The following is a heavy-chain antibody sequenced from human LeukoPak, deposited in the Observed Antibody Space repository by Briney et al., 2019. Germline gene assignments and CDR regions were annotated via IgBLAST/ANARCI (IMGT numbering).Heavy chain of an antibody. J-gene: IGHJ4*02. CDR2: INPNSGET. Sequence: ASVKVSCKTSGYTFTDYYIHWVRQAPGQGLEWMGWINPNSGETKSAQKFQGRVTMTWDTSISTVCMELSRVTSDDTAVYYCARDRDYSNTERGFDYWGQGTLVTVSS. CDR1: GYTFTDYY. V-gene: IGHV1-2*02. CDR3: ARDRDYSNTERGFDY. D-gene: IGHD4-11*01.